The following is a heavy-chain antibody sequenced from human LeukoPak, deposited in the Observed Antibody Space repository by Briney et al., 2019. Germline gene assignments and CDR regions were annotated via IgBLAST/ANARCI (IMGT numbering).Heavy chain of an antibody. CDR3: ARWTSPFPISIAARPYYYYYGMDV. V-gene: IGHV3-11*01. CDR1: GFTFSDYY. Sequence: GGSLRLSCAASGFTFSDYYMSWIRQAPGKGLEWVSYISSSGSTIYYADSVKGRFTISRDNAKNSLYLQMNSLRAEDTAVYYCARWTSPFPISIAARPYYYYYGMDVWGQGTTVTVSS. D-gene: IGHD6-6*01. CDR2: ISSSGSTI. J-gene: IGHJ6*02.